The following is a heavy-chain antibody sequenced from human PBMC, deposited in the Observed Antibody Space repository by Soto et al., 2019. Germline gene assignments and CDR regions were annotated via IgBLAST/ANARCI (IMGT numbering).Heavy chain of an antibody. J-gene: IGHJ4*02. CDR3: ATPGELAAARLFDY. Sequence: GASLKVSCKVSGYTLTELSMHWVRQAPGKGLEWMGGFDPEDGETIYAQKFQGRVTMTEDTSTDTAYMELSSLRSEDTAVYYCATPGELAAARLFDYSGQGTLVTVSS. CDR1: GYTLTELS. V-gene: IGHV1-24*01. D-gene: IGHD3-16*01. CDR2: FDPEDGET.